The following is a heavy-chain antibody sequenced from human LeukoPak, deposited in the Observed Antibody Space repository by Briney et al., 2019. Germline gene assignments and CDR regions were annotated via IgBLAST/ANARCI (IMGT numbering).Heavy chain of an antibody. D-gene: IGHD3-10*01. CDR1: GFTFSSYG. CDR3: AKARGYYYYYYYYMDV. CDR2: IRYDGSNK. V-gene: IGHV3-30*02. J-gene: IGHJ6*03. Sequence: GGSLRLSCAASGFTFSSYGMHWVRQAPGKGLEWVAFIRYDGSNKYYADSVKGRYTISRDNSKNTLYLQMNSLRAEDTAVYYCAKARGYYYYYYYYMDVWGKGTTVTISS.